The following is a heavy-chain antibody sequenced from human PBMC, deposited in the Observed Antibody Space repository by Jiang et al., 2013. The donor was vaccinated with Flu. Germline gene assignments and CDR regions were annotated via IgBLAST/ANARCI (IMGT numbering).Heavy chain of an antibody. Sequence: AWNWIRQSPSRGLEWLGRTYYRSKWYNDYAVSVKSRITINPDTSKNQFSLQLNSVTPEDTAVYYCARVGPPWLPFDYWGQGTLVTVSS. CDR3: ARVGPPWLPFDY. D-gene: IGHD5-24*01. V-gene: IGHV6-1*01. CDR1: A. CDR2: TYYRSKWYN. J-gene: IGHJ4*02.